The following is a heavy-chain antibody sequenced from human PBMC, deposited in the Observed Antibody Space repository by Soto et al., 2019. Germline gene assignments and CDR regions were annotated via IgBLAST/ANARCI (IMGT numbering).Heavy chain of an antibody. J-gene: IGHJ4*02. Sequence: GGSLRLSCAASGFTFNKAWMNWVRQAPGKGLERIGRIISKTDGGATDYAAPVKGRFTISRDDSKNTLILQMNSLKTEDAAVSYCTSLTMIAVDHVRYLGQGTLGTLSS. CDR3: TSLTMIAVDHVRY. CDR2: IISKTDGGAT. CDR1: GFTFNKAW. D-gene: IGHD3-22*01. V-gene: IGHV3-15*01.